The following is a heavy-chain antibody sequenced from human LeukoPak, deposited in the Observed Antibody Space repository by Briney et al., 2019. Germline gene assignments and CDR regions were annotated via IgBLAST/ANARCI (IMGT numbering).Heavy chain of an antibody. D-gene: IGHD6-19*01. Sequence: ASVEVSCRASGYTFTSYYMHWVRQARGQGFEWMGIINPSGCSTSYAQKFQGRVTMTRDTSTSTVYMELSSLRFEDTAVYYCARDRSSSGWDFDYWGQGTLVTVSS. CDR1: GYTFTSYY. V-gene: IGHV1-46*01. CDR2: INPSGCST. CDR3: ARDRSSSGWDFDY. J-gene: IGHJ4*02.